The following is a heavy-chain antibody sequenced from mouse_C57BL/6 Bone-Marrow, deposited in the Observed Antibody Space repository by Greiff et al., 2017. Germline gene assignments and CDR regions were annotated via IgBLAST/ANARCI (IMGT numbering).Heavy chain of an antibody. CDR1: GFNIKDDY. J-gene: IGHJ2*01. V-gene: IGHV14-4*01. CDR2: IDPEIGDT. Sequence: VQLQQSGAELVRPGASVKLSCTASGFNIKDDYIHWVKQRPEQGLEWIGWIDPEIGDTEYASKFQGKATITSDTSSNTAYLQLSSLTSEDTAVYYCSSVYGNFFDFWGQGTPLTVAS. D-gene: IGHD2-1*01. CDR3: SSVYGNFFDF.